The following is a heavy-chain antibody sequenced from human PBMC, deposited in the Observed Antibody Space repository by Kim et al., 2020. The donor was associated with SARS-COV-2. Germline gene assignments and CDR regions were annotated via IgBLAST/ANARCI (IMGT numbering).Heavy chain of an antibody. D-gene: IGHD6-13*01. V-gene: IGHV1-69*13. CDR2: IIPIFGTA. CDR3: ARDPRIGIAAAGTFDY. CDR1: GGTFSSYA. Sequence: SVKVSCKASGGTFSSYAISWVRQAPGQGLEWMGGIIPIFGTANYAQKFQGRVTITADESTSTAYMELSSLRSEDTAVYYCARDPRIGIAAAGTFDYWGQGTLVTVSS. J-gene: IGHJ4*02.